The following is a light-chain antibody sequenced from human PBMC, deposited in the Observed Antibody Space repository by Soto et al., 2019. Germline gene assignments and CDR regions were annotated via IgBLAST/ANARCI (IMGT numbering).Light chain of an antibody. Sequence: QSVLTQPPSVSGAPGQRVTISCTGSSSNIGAGYDVHWYQQLPGTAPKLLIYGNSNRPSGVPDRFSGSKSGTSASLAITGLQAEDEADYYCQSYDSSLSGLGVFGGGTKLTV. CDR1: SSNIGAGYD. CDR3: QSYDSSLSGLGV. J-gene: IGLJ2*01. CDR2: GNS. V-gene: IGLV1-40*01.